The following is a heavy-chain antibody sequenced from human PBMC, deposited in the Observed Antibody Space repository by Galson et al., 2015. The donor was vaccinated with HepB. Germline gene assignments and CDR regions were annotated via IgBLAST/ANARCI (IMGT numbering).Heavy chain of an antibody. V-gene: IGHV3-49*03. CDR2: IRSKAYGGTT. CDR3: NKGSGELYFYGMDV. Sequence: SLRLSCAASGFRFGDYTMSWFRQAPGKGLEWVGFIRSKAYGGTTEYAASVKGRSIISRDDSKSIAYLQTNSLKTEDTAVYYCNKGSGELYFYGMDVWGQGTTVTVSS. J-gene: IGHJ6*02. D-gene: IGHD3-10*01. CDR1: GFRFGDYT.